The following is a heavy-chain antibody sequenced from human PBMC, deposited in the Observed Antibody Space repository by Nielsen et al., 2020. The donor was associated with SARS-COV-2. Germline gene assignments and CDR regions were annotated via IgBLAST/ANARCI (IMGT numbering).Heavy chain of an antibody. CDR3: ARGNLGYFDY. V-gene: IGHV1-3*04. CDR2: INSDSGNT. D-gene: IGHD7-27*01. Sequence: ASVKVSCKASGYTFTAYAIHWVRQDPGQRLEWMGWINSDSGNTKYSQKFQGRVTITRDTSASTAYMELSSLRSEDTAVYYCARGNLGYFDYWGQGTLVTVSS. CDR1: GYTFTAYA. J-gene: IGHJ4*02.